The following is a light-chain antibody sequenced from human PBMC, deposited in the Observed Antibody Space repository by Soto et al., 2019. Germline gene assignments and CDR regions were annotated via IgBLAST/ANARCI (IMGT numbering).Light chain of an antibody. CDR1: QSITTNY. CDR2: GAS. J-gene: IGKJ5*01. Sequence: ESVLTQSPGTMSLSPGERATLSCRAGQSITTNYLAWYQQRFGQAPRLLIYGASSRATGIPDRFSASGSGTDFTLTISRLEPEEFAVYYCQQYGSSISFGQGTRLEIK. V-gene: IGKV3-20*01. CDR3: QQYGSSIS.